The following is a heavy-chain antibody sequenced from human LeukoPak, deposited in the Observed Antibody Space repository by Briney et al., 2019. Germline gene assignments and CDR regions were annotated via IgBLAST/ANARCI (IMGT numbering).Heavy chain of an antibody. Sequence: SETLSLTCAVYGGSFSGYYWSWIRQPPGKGLEWIGEINHSGSTYYNPSLKSRVTISVDTSKNQFSLKLSSVTAADTAVYYCAGGSYGDHDWGQGTLVTVSS. J-gene: IGHJ4*02. CDR3: AGGSYGDHD. D-gene: IGHD4-17*01. CDR2: INHSGST. CDR1: GGSFSGYY. V-gene: IGHV4-34*09.